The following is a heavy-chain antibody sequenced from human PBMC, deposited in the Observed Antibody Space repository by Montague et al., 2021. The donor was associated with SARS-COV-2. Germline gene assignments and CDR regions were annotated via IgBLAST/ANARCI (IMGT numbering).Heavy chain of an antibody. CDR3: ARGSHYYDSSGHFDY. Sequence: SETLSLTCTVSGGSISSSSNYWGWIRQPPGKGLEWIGSIYYSGSTNYNPSLKSRVTLSVDTSKNQFSLKLSSVTAADTAVYYCARGSHYYDSSGHFDYWGQGTLVTVSS. V-gene: IGHV4-39*07. D-gene: IGHD3-22*01. CDR1: GGSISSSSNY. CDR2: IYYSGST. J-gene: IGHJ4*02.